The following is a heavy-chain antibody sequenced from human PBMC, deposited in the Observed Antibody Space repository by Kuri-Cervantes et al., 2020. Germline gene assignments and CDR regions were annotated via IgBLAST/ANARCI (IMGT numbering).Heavy chain of an antibody. CDR1: GFTFSDYY. D-gene: IGHD3/OR15-3a*01. CDR3: AREWTTRVDY. Sequence: GESLKISCAASGFTFSDYYMSWIRQAPGKGLEWVSYISSSGSTIYYADSVKGRFTISRDNAKNSLYLQMNSLRAEDTAVYFCAREWTTRVDYWGQGTLVTVSS. CDR2: ISSSGSTI. J-gene: IGHJ4*02. V-gene: IGHV3-11*01.